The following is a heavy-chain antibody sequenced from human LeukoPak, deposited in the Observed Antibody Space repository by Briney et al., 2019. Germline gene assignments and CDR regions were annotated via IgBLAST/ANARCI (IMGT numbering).Heavy chain of an antibody. D-gene: IGHD4-17*01. CDR3: ARDLQPVTTYYYYGMDD. J-gene: IGHJ6*02. CDR2: IYSSGST. CDR1: GGSISSYY. V-gene: IGHV4-4*07. Sequence: KTSETLSLTCTVSGGSISSYYWSWIRQPAGKGLEWIGRIYSSGSTNYNPSLKRRVTMSVDTSKNQFSLKLNSVTAADTAVYFCARDLQPVTTYYYYGMDDWGQGTTVTVSS.